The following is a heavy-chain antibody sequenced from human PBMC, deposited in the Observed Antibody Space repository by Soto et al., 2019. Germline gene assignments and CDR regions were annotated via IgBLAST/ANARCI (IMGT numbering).Heavy chain of an antibody. Sequence: PGGSLRLSCSVSGVSFSNFIMYWVRQAPGRGLEYVSAISTDGGTTYYEDSVKGRFVISRDNSKNTLYLQLTSLRGEDTAVYYCVHSLALHSDSSQNINFFWGQGTLVTVSS. CDR2: ISTDGGTT. CDR1: GVSFSNFI. V-gene: IGHV3-64D*08. D-gene: IGHD6-6*01. CDR3: VHSLALHSDSSQNINFF. J-gene: IGHJ4*02.